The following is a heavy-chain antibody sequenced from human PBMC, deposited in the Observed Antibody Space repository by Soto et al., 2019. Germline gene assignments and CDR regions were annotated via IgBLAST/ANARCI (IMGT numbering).Heavy chain of an antibody. J-gene: IGHJ5*02. CDR3: ARDQYSGNDSVAWFDP. CDR1: GFTFSSYA. V-gene: IGHV3-30-3*01. D-gene: IGHD5-12*01. CDR2: ISYDGSNK. Sequence: QVQLVESGGGVVQPGRSLRLSCAASGFTFSSYAMHWVRQAPGKGLEWVAVISYDGSNKYYADSVKGRFTISRDNSKNTLYLQMNSLRAEDTAVYYCARDQYSGNDSVAWFDPWGQGTLVTVSS.